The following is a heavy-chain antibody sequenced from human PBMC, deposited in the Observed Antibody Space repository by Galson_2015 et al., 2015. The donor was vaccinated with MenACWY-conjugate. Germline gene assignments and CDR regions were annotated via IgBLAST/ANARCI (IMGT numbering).Heavy chain of an antibody. CDR2: IYPGDSDT. J-gene: IGHJ4*02. CDR3: ARAPSGTLSPYYFDF. Sequence: QSGAEVKKPRESLTISCQGSGYTFSNYWIGWVRQMPGKGLEWMGIIYPGDSDTRYSPSFQGQVTISADNSVSTAYLQWSSLKASDTAMYYCARAPSGTLSPYYFDFWGQGTLVTVSS. V-gene: IGHV5-51*01. CDR1: GYTFSNYW. D-gene: IGHD1-26*01.